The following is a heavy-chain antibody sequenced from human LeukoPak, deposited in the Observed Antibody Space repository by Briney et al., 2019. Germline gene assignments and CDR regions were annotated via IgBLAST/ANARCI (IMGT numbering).Heavy chain of an antibody. CDR2: ISWNSGSI. J-gene: IGHJ4*02. CDR1: GLTFDDYA. D-gene: IGHD2-15*01. Sequence: GRSLRLSCAASGLTFDDYAMHWVRQAPGKGLEWGSGISWNSGSIGYADSVKGRFTISRDNAKNSLYLQMNSLRAEDTALYYCAKSALLPHIDYWGQGTLVTVSS. CDR3: AKSALLPHIDY. V-gene: IGHV3-9*01.